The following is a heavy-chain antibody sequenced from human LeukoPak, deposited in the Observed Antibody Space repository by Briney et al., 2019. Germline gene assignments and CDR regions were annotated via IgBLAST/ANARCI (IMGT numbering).Heavy chain of an antibody. CDR3: AKDLGQWLAQYYFDY. V-gene: IGHV3-30*02. J-gene: IGHJ4*02. CDR1: GFTFSSYG. CDR2: IRYDGSNK. Sequence: GGSLRLSCAASGFTFSSYGMHWVRQAPGKGLEWGAFIRYDGSNKYYADSVKGRFTISRDNSKNTLYLQMNSLRAEDTAVYYCAKDLGQWLAQYYFDYWGQGTLVTVSS. D-gene: IGHD6-19*01.